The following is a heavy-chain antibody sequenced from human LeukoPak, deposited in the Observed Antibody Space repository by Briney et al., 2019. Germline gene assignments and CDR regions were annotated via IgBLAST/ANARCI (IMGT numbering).Heavy chain of an antibody. CDR3: AREGSSSWPNYYYGMDV. V-gene: IGHV4-30-2*01. Sequence: SETLSLTCAVSGGSISSGGYSWSWIRQPPGKGLEWIGYIYHSGSTYYNPSLKSRVTISVDTSKNQFSLKLSSVTAADTAVYYCAREGSSSWPNYYYGMDVWGQGTTVTVSS. J-gene: IGHJ6*02. CDR1: GGSISSGGYS. D-gene: IGHD6-13*01. CDR2: IYHSGST.